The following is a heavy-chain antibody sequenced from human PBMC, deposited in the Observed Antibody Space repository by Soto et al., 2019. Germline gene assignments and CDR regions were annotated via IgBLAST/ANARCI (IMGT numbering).Heavy chain of an antibody. Sequence: PLESLSLAWTVAGGSISSSSYGWGWIREPPGKGLEWIGSISYSGSTYYNPSLKSRVTISLDTSKNQFSLKLSSVTAADTAVYYCDADTAMTGYYYYGVDGWGQGTTVT. D-gene: IGHD5-18*01. V-gene: IGHV4-39*01. CDR3: DADTAMTGYYYYGVDG. CDR2: ISYSGST. J-gene: IGHJ6*02. CDR1: GGSISSSSYG.